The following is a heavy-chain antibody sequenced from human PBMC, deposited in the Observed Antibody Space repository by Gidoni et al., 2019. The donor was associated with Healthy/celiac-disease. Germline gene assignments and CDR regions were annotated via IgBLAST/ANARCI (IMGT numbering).Heavy chain of an antibody. CDR2: ISSSSSYI. V-gene: IGHV3-21*01. J-gene: IGHJ2*01. CDR3: ARDQGRFGDPDPFFWYFDL. CDR1: RFTFSSYR. D-gene: IGHD3-10*01. Sequence: EVQLVESGGGLVKPGGSLRLSCASSRFTFSSYRMNWVRQAPGKGLEWVSSISSSSSYIYYADSVKGRFTISRDNAKNSLYLQMNSLRAEDTAVYYCARDQGRFGDPDPFFWYFDLWGRGTLVTVSS.